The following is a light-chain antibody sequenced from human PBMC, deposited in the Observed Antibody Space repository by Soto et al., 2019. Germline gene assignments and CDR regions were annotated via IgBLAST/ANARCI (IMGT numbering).Light chain of an antibody. Sequence: DIQMTQSPSTLSASVGDRVTITCRASQSISSWLAWYQQKPGKAPKLLIYDASSFESGVPSRFSGSGSGTEFTLTISSLQPDDFAPYYCQQYYFYPLTFGGGTKVEIK. CDR2: DAS. J-gene: IGKJ4*01. V-gene: IGKV1-5*01. CDR3: QQYYFYPLT. CDR1: QSISSW.